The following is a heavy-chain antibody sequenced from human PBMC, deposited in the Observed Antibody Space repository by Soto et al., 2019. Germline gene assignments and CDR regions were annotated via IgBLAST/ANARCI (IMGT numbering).Heavy chain of an antibody. CDR3: AKDPPSERMQPDYGMDV. V-gene: IGHV3-23*04. J-gene: IGHJ6*02. CDR1: GFTFDSCV. Sequence: DVQLVESGGDLVQPGGSLRLSCAASGFTFDSCVMSWVRQAPGKGLEWLSLISGSGRYTDYADSVKGRFTISRDNSKNTLYLHMNSLRVEDTAVYYCAKDPPSERMQPDYGMDVWGQGTTVTVSS. D-gene: IGHD6-13*01. CDR2: ISGSGRYT.